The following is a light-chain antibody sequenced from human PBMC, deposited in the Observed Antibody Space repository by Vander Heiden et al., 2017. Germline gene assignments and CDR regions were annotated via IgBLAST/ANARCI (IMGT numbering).Light chain of an antibody. Sequence: QSVLTQPPSASGTPGPRVTISCSGSSSNIGSYTVSWYQQLPGAAPKLLIYSNNQRPSGVPDRFSGSKSGTSASLAISGLQSDDEADYYCATWDDSLNGYVFATGTKVTVL. CDR1: SSNIGSYT. CDR3: ATWDDSLNGYV. J-gene: IGLJ1*01. CDR2: SNN. V-gene: IGLV1-44*01.